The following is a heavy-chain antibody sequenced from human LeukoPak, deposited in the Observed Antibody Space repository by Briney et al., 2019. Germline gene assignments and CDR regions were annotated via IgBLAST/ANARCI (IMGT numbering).Heavy chain of an antibody. CDR3: ARADSYSSGWYGGLDY. Sequence: SETLSPTCTVSGGSISSYYWSWLRQPPGKGLEWIGYIYYSGSTNYNPSLKSRVTISVDTSKNQFSLKLSSVTAADTAVYYCARADSYSSGWYGGLDYWGQGTLVTVSS. CDR2: IYYSGST. CDR1: GGSISSYY. D-gene: IGHD6-19*01. J-gene: IGHJ4*02. V-gene: IGHV4-59*01.